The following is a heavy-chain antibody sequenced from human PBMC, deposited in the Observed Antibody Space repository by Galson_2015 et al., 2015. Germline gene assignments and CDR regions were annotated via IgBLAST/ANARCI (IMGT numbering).Heavy chain of an antibody. CDR2: TYYRSKWFN. V-gene: IGHV6-1*01. CDR1: GDSVSSKSAA. Sequence: CAISGDSVSSKSAAWNWIRQSPSRGLEWPGRTYYRSKWFNDYAVSVKSRIIINPDTSKNQFSLQLNSVTTEDTAVYYCARLSSSSWTDDYWGQGTPVTVSS. J-gene: IGHJ4*02. CDR3: ARLSSSSWTDDY. D-gene: IGHD2-2*01.